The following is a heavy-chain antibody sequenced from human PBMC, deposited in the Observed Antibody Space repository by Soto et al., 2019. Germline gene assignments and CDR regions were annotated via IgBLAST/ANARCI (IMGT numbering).Heavy chain of an antibody. J-gene: IGHJ5*02. CDR2: IYYSGST. D-gene: IGHD3-10*01. CDR3: ARHFSGVNWFDL. V-gene: IGHV4-59*08. Sequence: SETLSLTCTVSGGSISSYYWSWIRQPPGKGLEWIGYIYYSGSTNYNPSLKSRVTISVDTSKNQFSLKLSSVTAADTAVYYCARHFSGVNWFDLWGQGTLVTVSS. CDR1: GGSISSYY.